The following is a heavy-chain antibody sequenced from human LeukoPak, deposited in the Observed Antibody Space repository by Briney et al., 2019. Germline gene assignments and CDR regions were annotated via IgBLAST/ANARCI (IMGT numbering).Heavy chain of an antibody. J-gene: IGHJ4*02. V-gene: IGHV4-31*03. CDR3: ARHRSAVVTIDY. Sequence: PSETLSLTCTVSGGSISSGGYYWSWIRQHPGKGLEWIGYIYYSGSTYYNPSLKSRVTISVDMSKNQLSLKLSSVTAADTAVYYCARHRSAVVTIDYWGQGTLVTVSS. CDR1: GGSISSGGYY. CDR2: IYYSGST. D-gene: IGHD4-23*01.